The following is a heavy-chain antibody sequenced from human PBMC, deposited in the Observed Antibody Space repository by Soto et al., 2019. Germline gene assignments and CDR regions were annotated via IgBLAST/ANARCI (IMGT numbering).Heavy chain of an antibody. D-gene: IGHD5-12*01. CDR1: GGTFSTYT. CDR3: AIFRGDGYNYY. CDR2: IIPILGIA. V-gene: IGHV1-69*02. Sequence: QVQLVQSGAEVKKPGSSVKVSCKASGGTFSTYTVSWVRQAPGQGLEWMGRIIPILGIANYAQKFQGRVKITADKSTSTAYMELSSLRSEDTAVYFCAIFRGDGYNYYCGQGTLFTVSS. J-gene: IGHJ4*02.